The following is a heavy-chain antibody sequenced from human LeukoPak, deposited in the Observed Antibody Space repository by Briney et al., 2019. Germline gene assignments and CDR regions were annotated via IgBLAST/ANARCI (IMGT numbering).Heavy chain of an antibody. V-gene: IGHV3-23*01. D-gene: IGHD2-21*02. J-gene: IGHJ1*01. Sequence: GGSLRLSCAASCFSFSSYAMGWARQAPGKGLEWVSSISVTGGRTYYADSVKDRFTTSRENSRNTLLLQMNSQRVQDTAVYLCEKGPFSDCSELFQLWGQGTLVTVSS. CDR3: EKGPFSDCSELFQL. CDR1: CFSFSSYA. CDR2: ISVTGGRT.